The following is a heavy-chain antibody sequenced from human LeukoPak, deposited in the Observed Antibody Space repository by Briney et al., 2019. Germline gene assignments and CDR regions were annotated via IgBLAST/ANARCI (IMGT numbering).Heavy chain of an antibody. CDR1: GYTFTGYH. CDR3: ARVAVEMASWFDP. J-gene: IGHJ5*02. CDR2: INPNSGDT. Sequence: ASVNVSSKASGYTFTGYHMHWLRQASGQGLEWMGWINPNSGDTNYAQKFQGRVTMTRDTSISTVYMELSRLRADDTAVYYCARVAVEMASWFDPWGQGTLLTVSS. D-gene: IGHD5-24*01. V-gene: IGHV1-2*02.